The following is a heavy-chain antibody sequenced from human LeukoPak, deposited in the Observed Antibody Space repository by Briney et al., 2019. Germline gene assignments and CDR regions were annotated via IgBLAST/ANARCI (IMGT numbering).Heavy chain of an antibody. Sequence: PGGSLRLSCAASGFTFSTYTMNWVRQAPGKGLEWVSSISSSSNNINYADSVKGRFSISRDNAMSSVHLQMNSLRVEDTAVYYCARGYQRPDYWGQGNLITVSS. D-gene: IGHD2-2*01. J-gene: IGHJ4*02. CDR2: ISSSSNNI. V-gene: IGHV3-21*01. CDR3: ARGYQRPDY. CDR1: GFTFSTYT.